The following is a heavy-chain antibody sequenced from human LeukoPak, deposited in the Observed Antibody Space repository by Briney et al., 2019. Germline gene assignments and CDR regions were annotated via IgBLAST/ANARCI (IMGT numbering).Heavy chain of an antibody. D-gene: IGHD2-21*02. CDR1: GFTFSSYW. CDR3: ARDTTAIRPYYFDY. V-gene: IGHV3-48*01. J-gene: IGHJ4*02. CDR2: ISSSSSTI. Sequence: GGSLRLSCAASGFTFSSYWMSWVRQAPGKGLEWVSYISSSSSTIYYADSVKGRFTISRDNAKNSLYLQMNSLRAEDTAVYYCARDTTAIRPYYFDYWGQGTLVTVSS.